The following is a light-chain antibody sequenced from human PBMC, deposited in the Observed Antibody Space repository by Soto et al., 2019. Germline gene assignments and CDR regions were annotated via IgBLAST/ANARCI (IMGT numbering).Light chain of an antibody. CDR2: DAS. CDR3: QQRTNWPSST. CDR1: QSVRSY. J-gene: IGKJ5*01. Sequence: EIVLTQSPATLSLSPGERATLSCRASQSVRSYLAWYQQKPGQAPRLLIHDASSRATGIPARFSGSGSGTDFTLTISSLEPEDFAVYYCQQRTNWPSSTFGHGTRLEIK. V-gene: IGKV3-11*01.